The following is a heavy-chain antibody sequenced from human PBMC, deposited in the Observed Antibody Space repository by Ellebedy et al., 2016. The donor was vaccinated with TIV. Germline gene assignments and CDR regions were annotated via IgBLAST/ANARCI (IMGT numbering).Heavy chain of an antibody. CDR2: IDWDADK. V-gene: IGHV2-70*17. CDR3: ARISSGWGFDY. D-gene: IGHD6-19*01. CDR1: GFSLRTGRLS. Sequence: SGPTLVKPTQTLTLTCTFSGFSLRTGRLSVSWIRQPPGKALEWLARIDWDADKFYSKSLRTRLTISKDSSENQVVLTMTHMDPEDTATYYCARISSGWGFDYWGQGTLVTVSS. J-gene: IGHJ4*02.